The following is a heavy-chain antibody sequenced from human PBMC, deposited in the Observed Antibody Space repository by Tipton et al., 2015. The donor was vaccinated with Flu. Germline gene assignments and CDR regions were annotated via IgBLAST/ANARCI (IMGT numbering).Heavy chain of an antibody. CDR2: IFHSGNS. J-gene: IGHJ6*02. Sequence: TLSLTCAVSGYSIRSSNYYWGWIRQPPGKGLEWIGNIFHSGNSYHNPSLKSRVTMSVETSKNQFSLRLSSVTAADTAVYYCARLTAVAAPGNWEFWAGGDYYYGVDVWGQGTTVTVSS. CDR1: GYSIRSSNYY. CDR3: ARLTAVAAPGNWEFWAGGDYYYGVDV. V-gene: IGHV4-38-2*01. D-gene: IGHD4-23*01.